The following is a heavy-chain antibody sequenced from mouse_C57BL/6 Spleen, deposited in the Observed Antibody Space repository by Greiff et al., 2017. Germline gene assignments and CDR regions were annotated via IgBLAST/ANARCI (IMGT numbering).Heavy chain of an antibody. J-gene: IGHJ2*01. CDR2: ISGGGGNT. V-gene: IGHV5-9*01. Sequence: LVESGGGLVKPGGSLKLSCAASGFTFSSYTMSWVRQTPEKRLEWVATISGGGGNTYYPDSVKGRFTISRDNAKNTLYLQMSSLRSEDTALYYCARQGDYDENFDYWGQGTTLTVAS. CDR1: GFTFSSYT. D-gene: IGHD2-4*01. CDR3: ARQGDYDENFDY.